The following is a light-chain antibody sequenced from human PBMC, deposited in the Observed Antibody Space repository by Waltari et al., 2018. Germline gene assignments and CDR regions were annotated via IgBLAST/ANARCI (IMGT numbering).Light chain of an antibody. CDR3: QKYGTLPET. CDR2: EAS. CDR1: QGFSRY. Sequence: EIVFTRSPGTLSLSPGDRATLSCRASQGFSRYLAWYQQKPGQAPSLLIYEASRSATGLPDRFSGSGSGTDFTLTISRLEPEDFAVYYCQKYGTLPETFGQGTKVEIK. J-gene: IGKJ1*01. V-gene: IGKV3-20*01.